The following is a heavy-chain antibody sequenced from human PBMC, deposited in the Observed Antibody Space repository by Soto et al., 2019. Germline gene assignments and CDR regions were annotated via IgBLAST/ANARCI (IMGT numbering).Heavy chain of an antibody. D-gene: IGHD4-17*01. CDR1: GFSLSTTGVG. CDR3: VHAAAVTTGGDY. J-gene: IGHJ4*02. Sequence: QITLKESGPTLVKPTQTLTLTCTFSGFSLSTTGVGVGWIRQPPGKALDWLALIYWDDDKRYSPSLKSRLTITKATSKNQVVLTMTNMDTTDTATYCCVHAAAVTTGGDYWGQGTLVTVSS. CDR2: IYWDDDK. V-gene: IGHV2-5*02.